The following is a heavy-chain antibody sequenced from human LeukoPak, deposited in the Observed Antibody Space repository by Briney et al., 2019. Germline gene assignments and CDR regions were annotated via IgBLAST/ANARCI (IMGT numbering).Heavy chain of an antibody. J-gene: IGHJ4*02. CDR2: INSDGSNT. D-gene: IGHD5-18*01. V-gene: IGHV3-74*01. CDR3: ARDLRRGSSYVDY. CDR1: GFTFSSYW. Sequence: GGSLRLSCAASGFTFSSYWMHWVRQAPGKGLVWVSRINSDGSNTVYADSVKGRFTISRDNAENTLYLQMNSLRAEDTAMYFCARDLRRGSSYVDYWGQGTLVTVSS.